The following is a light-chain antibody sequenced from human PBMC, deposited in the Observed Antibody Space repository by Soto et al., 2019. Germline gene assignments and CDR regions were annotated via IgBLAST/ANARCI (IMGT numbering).Light chain of an antibody. CDR3: ATWDSALSAGV. Sequence: QAVVTQPPSVSGAPGQRVTISCAGSGSNIGASYDVHWYQHFPGTAPKVLIYDNNRRPSGIPDRFSGSKSGTSATLTIIGLQTGDEADYYCATWDSALSAGVFGGGTQLTVL. V-gene: IGLV1-51*01. CDR1: GSNIGASYD. CDR2: DNN. J-gene: IGLJ3*02.